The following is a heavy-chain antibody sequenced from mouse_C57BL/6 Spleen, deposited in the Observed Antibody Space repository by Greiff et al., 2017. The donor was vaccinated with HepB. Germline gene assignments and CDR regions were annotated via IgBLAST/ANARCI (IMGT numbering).Heavy chain of an antibody. CDR1: GYTFTSYW. CDR3: ARRSTVVAPFDY. J-gene: IGHJ2*01. Sequence: VKLQQPGAELVRPGSSVKLSCKASGYTFTSYWMHWVKQRPIQGLEWIGNIDPSDSETHYNQKFKDKATLTVDKSSSTAYMQLSSLTSEDSAVYYCARRSTVVAPFDYWGQGTTLTVSS. D-gene: IGHD1-1*01. V-gene: IGHV1-52*01. CDR2: IDPSDSET.